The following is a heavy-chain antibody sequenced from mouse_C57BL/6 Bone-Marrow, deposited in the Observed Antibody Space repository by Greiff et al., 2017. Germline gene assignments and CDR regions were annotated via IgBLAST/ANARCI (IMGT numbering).Heavy chain of an antibody. CDR3: ARERDYGSSYDYAMDY. CDR2: INPSSGYT. D-gene: IGHD1-1*01. V-gene: IGHV1-4*01. CDR1: GYTFTSYT. Sequence: VKVVESGAELARPGASVKMSCKASGYTFTSYTMHWVKQRPGQGLEWIGYINPSSGYTKYNQKFKDKATLTADKSSSTAYMQLSSLTSEDSAVYYCARERDYGSSYDYAMDYWGQGTSVTVSS. J-gene: IGHJ4*01.